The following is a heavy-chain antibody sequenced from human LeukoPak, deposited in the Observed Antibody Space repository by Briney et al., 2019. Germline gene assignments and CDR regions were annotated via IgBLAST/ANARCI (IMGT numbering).Heavy chain of an antibody. CDR3: ARHYYNDNTLLDF. CDR2: IHPSDSDT. D-gene: IGHD3-22*01. CDR1: GYSFTTYW. J-gene: IGHJ4*02. Sequence: GESLKISFKGSGYSFTTYWISWVRQMPGEGPEWMGRIHPSDSDTNYSPYFQGHVTFSTDKSISTAYLQWTSLKASDTAIYFCARHYYNDNTLLDFWGQGTLVTVSS. V-gene: IGHV5-10-1*01.